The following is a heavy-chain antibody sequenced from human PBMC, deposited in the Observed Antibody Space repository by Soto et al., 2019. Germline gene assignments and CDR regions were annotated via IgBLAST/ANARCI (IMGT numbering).Heavy chain of an antibody. J-gene: IGHJ4*02. CDR2: IYHSGST. D-gene: IGHD5-12*01. CDR1: GYSISSGYY. V-gene: IGHV4-38-2*01. Sequence: PSETLSLTCAVSGYSISSGYYWGWIRQPPGKGLEWIGSIYHSGSTYYNPSLKSRVTISVDTSKNQFSLKLSSVTAADTAVYYCARSPQWLRSSWGYYFDYRGQGTLVTVSS. CDR3: ARSPQWLRSSWGYYFDY.